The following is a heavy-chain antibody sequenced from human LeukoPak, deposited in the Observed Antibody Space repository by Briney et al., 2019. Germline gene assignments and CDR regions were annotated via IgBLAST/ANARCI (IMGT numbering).Heavy chain of an antibody. D-gene: IGHD4-23*01. CDR3: ATYGGNSDFDY. CDR1: GFTVRSNY. J-gene: IGHJ4*02. V-gene: IGHV3-53*01. Sequence: GGSLRLSCAASGFTVRSNYLSWVRQAPGKGLEWVSVIYSDGKTYVADSVKGRFTISRHISKNTLYLQMNSLRAEDTAVYYCATYGGNSDFDYWGQGTLVTVSS. CDR2: IYSDGKT.